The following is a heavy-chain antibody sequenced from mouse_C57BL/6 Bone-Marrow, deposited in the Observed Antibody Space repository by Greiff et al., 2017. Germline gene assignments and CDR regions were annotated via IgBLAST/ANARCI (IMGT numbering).Heavy chain of an antibody. CDR1: GFSLTSYG. CDR2: IWSGGST. Sequence: QVQLQQSGPGLVQPSQSLSITCTVSGFSLTSYGVHWVRQSPGKGLEWLGVIWSGGSTDSTAAFISRLSISKDNSKCQVIFKMNSLQADDKSIDYCAREAQATGAWFAYWGQGTLVTVSA. CDR3: AREAQATGAWFAY. V-gene: IGHV2-2*01. J-gene: IGHJ3*01. D-gene: IGHD3-2*02.